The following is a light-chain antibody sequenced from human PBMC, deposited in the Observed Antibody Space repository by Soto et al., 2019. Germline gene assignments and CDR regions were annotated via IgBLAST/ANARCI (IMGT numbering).Light chain of an antibody. V-gene: IGKV1-39*01. CDR3: QQANSFPRT. CDR1: QSISSY. CDR2: AAS. Sequence: DIQMTQSPVSLSASVGDRVTIICRASQSISSYLNWYQQKPGKAPKLLIYAASSLQSGVPSRFSGSGSGTDFTLTISSLQPEDFATYYCQQANSFPRTFGPGTKVDI. J-gene: IGKJ3*01.